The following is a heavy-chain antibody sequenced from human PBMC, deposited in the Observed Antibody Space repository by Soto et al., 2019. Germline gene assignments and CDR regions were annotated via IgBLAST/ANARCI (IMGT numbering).Heavy chain of an antibody. CDR1: GGPFSSFA. CDR2: IIPLDGTT. V-gene: IGHV1-69*06. CDR3: ARSFTKSRRGGVAFDY. J-gene: IGHJ4*02. Sequence: QVQLVQSGAEVKKPGSSVKVSCTTSGGPFSSFAINWVRQAPGQGLEWMGGIIPLDGTTTYAEKIQGRVTITADTSTRSASMDLSSLTLEDTAVYYCARSFTKSRRGGVAFDYWGQGTLLTVSS. D-gene: IGHD3-3*01.